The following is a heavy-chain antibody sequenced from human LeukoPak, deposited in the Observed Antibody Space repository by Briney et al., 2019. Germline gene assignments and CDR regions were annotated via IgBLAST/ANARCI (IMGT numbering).Heavy chain of an antibody. CDR1: GGSISSGAYS. V-gene: IGHV4-39*01. CDR3: ARQPLYYDSSGSYAGYFDY. D-gene: IGHD3-22*01. Sequence: SETLSLTCAVSGGSISSGAYSWSWIRQPPGKGLEWIGNIYYSGSTHSNPSLKSRVTVSVDTSKNQFSLRLSSVTAADTAVYYCARQPLYYDSSGSYAGYFDYWGQGTLVTVSS. J-gene: IGHJ4*02. CDR2: IYYSGST.